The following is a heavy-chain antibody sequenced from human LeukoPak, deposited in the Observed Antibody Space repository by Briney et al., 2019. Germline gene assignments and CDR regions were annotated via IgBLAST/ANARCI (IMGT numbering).Heavy chain of an antibody. CDR1: GGTFSSYA. D-gene: IGHD3-3*01. V-gene: IGHV1-18*01. J-gene: IGHJ6*03. CDR3: ARDRVLRFLEGYYYMDV. Sequence: ASVKVSCKASGGTFSSYAISWVRQAPGQGLEWMGWISAYNGNTNYAQKFQGRVTMTEDTSTDTAYMELSRLRSDDTAVYYCARDRVLRFLEGYYYMDVWGKGTTVTVSS. CDR2: ISAYNGNT.